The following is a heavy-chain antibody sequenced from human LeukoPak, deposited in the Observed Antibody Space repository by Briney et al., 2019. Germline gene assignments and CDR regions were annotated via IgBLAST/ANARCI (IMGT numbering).Heavy chain of an antibody. Sequence: SETLSLTCAVYGGSFSGYYWSWIRQPPGKGLEWIGEINHSGSTNYNPSLKSRVTISVDTSKNQFSLKLSSVTAADTAVYYCARYYDYVWGSYRPRFDYWGQGTLVTVSS. CDR2: INHSGST. J-gene: IGHJ4*02. CDR1: GGSFSGYY. CDR3: ARYYDYVWGSYRPRFDY. V-gene: IGHV4-34*01. D-gene: IGHD3-16*02.